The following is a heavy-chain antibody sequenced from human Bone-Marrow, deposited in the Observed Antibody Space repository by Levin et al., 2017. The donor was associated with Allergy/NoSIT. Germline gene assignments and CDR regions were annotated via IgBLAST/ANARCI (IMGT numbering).Heavy chain of an antibody. CDR3: ARPAGSDNWGKTGWYFDL. CDR2: IYPSDSDT. J-gene: IGHJ2*01. CDR1: GYSFTNYW. Sequence: ASVKVSCKGSGYSFTNYWIGWVRQMPGKGLEWMGIIYPSDSDTRYSPSFQGQVTISADKSISIAYLQWSSLKASDTAMYYCARPAGSDNWGKTGWYFDLWGRGTLVTVSS. V-gene: IGHV5-51*01. D-gene: IGHD7-27*01.